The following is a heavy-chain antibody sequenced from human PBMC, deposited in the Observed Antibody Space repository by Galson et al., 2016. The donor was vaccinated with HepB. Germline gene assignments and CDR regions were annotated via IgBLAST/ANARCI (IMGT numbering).Heavy chain of an antibody. V-gene: IGHV5-51*01. CDR2: LYPGDSDI. Sequence: QSGAEVKKPGESLEISCKTSGYSFTSYWIGWVRQMPGKGLEWMGILYPGDSDIKYSPSFQGQVTMSVDKSINTAYLQWSSLKASDTAMYYCARQVGDSSGLDYFDYWGQGTLVTVSS. D-gene: IGHD3-22*01. CDR1: GYSFTSYW. J-gene: IGHJ4*02. CDR3: ARQVGDSSGLDYFDY.